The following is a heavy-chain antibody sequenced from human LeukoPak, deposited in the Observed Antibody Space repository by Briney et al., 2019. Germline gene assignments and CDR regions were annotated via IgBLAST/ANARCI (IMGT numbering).Heavy chain of an antibody. V-gene: IGHV4-59*01. J-gene: IGHJ3*02. CDR2: IYYSGST. CDR3: ARDRTISDRAFDI. Sequence: SETLSLTCTVSGGSISSYYWSWIRQPPGKGLEWIGYIYYSGSTNYNPSLKSRVTISVDTSKNQFSLKLSSVTAADTAVYYCARDRTISDRAFDIRGQGTMVTVSS. CDR1: GGSISSYY. D-gene: IGHD3-3*01.